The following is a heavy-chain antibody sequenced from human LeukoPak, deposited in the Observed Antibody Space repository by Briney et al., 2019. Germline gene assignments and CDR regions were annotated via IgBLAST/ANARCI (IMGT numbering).Heavy chain of an antibody. J-gene: IGHJ4*02. CDR1: GFTFSNYW. CDR2: INSDGINT. CDR3: ARAGWELLRPLDY. Sequence: GGSLRLSCAASGFTFSNYWMHWVRQAPGKGLVWVSRINSDGINTSYADSVKGRFTISRDNAKNTLNLQMNSLRAEDTALYYCARAGWELLRPLDYWGQGTLVTVSS. D-gene: IGHD1-26*01. V-gene: IGHV3-74*01.